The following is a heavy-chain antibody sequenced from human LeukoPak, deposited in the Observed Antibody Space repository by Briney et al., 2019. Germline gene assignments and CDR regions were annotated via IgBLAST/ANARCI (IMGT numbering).Heavy chain of an antibody. J-gene: IGHJ3*02. CDR1: GFTFSSYS. V-gene: IGHV3-48*01. D-gene: IGHD3-3*01. CDR2: ISSSSSTI. Sequence: GGSLRLSCAASGFTFSSYSLNWVRQAPGKGLEWVSYISSSSSTIYYADSVKGRFTISRDNAKNSLYLQMNSLRAEDTAVHYCARDGPYDFWSGYSRLSAFDIWGQGTMVTVSS. CDR3: ARDGPYDFWSGYSRLSAFDI.